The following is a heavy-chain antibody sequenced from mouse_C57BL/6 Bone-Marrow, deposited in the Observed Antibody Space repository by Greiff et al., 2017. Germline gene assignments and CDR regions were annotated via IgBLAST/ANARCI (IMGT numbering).Heavy chain of an antibody. J-gene: IGHJ2*01. CDR3: ERGGDDGYSYYFDY. D-gene: IGHD2-3*01. V-gene: IGHV1-22*01. CDR2: INPNNGGT. Sequence: EVQLQQSGPELVKPGASVKMSCKASGYTFTDYNMHWVKQSPGKSLEWIGYINPNNGGTSYNQKFKGKATLTVNKSSSTAYMEHSSLTSEDSAVYYGERGGDDGYSYYFDYGGQGTTLTVSS. CDR1: GYTFTDYN.